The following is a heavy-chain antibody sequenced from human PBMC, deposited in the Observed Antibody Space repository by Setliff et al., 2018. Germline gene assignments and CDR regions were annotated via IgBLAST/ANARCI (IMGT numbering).Heavy chain of an antibody. CDR3: ARGQDDIWYLGLYYYGMDV. Sequence: ASVKVSCKASGYTFTSYAMHWVRQAPGQGLEWMGWINTNTGNPTYAQGFTGRFVFSLDTSVSTAYLQISSLKAEDTAVYYCARGQDDIWYLGLYYYGMDVWGQGTTVTVSS. V-gene: IGHV7-4-1*02. CDR2: INTNTGNP. J-gene: IGHJ6*02. D-gene: IGHD3-9*01. CDR1: GYTFTSYA.